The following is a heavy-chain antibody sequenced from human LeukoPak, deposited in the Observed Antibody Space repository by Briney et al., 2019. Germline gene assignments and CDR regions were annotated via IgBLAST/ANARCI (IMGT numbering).Heavy chain of an antibody. J-gene: IGHJ4*02. D-gene: IGHD5-24*01. Sequence: GGSLRLSCAASGFSFDDYGMTWVRHAQGKGLEWDSGVNRNGGSTGYTDSVKGRFTTSRDNAKISLYLQMSSLRADDTAVYYCAKSFLAQEDGFHYPYFDYWGQGTLVAVSP. CDR2: VNRNGGST. V-gene: IGHV3-20*04. CDR3: AKSFLAQEDGFHYPYFDY. CDR1: GFSFDDYG.